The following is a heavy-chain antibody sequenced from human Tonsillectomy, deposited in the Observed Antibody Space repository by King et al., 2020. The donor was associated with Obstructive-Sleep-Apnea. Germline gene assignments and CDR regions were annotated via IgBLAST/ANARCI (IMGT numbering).Heavy chain of an antibody. CDR3: ARGKYLYDSSGYCYFDS. D-gene: IGHD3-22*01. V-gene: IGHV4-31*03. Sequence: QLQESGPGLVKPSQTLSLTCTVSGGSISFGGYYWNWIRQHPGKGLDWIGYIYYSGSTYQNPSLKSRVVISVDTSKNQFSLNLTSVTAADTAVYYCARGKYLYDSSGYCYFDSWGQGTLVTVSS. J-gene: IGHJ4*02. CDR1: GGSISFGGYY. CDR2: IYYSGST.